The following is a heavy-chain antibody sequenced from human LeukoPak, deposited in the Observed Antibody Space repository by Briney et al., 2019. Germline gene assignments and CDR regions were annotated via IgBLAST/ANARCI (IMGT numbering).Heavy chain of an antibody. Sequence: SETLSLTCTVSGGSISNYYWSWIRQPPGKGLEWIGDMYYSGRTNYNPSLKSRVTISVDTSKNQFSLKLSSVTAADTAVYYCATPTTIVTPSYFHFWGQGTLVTVSS. CDR2: MYYSGRT. D-gene: IGHD5-24*01. J-gene: IGHJ4*02. V-gene: IGHV4-59*08. CDR3: ATPTTIVTPSYFHF. CDR1: GGSISNYY.